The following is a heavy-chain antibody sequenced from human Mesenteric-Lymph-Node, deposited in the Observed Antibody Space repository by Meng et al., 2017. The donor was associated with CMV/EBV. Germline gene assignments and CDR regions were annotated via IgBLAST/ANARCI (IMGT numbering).Heavy chain of an antibody. V-gene: IGHV4-30-4*02. CDR2: IFYNGV. J-gene: IGHJ5*02. Sequence: SETLSLTCSVSGGSLSSGDYYWTWIRQTPGKGLEWIGYIFYNGVTNYNSTYYNPSLKSRLTISVDTSKNQFSLKLSSVTAADTAVYYCAGAEASGPDNWFDPWGQGTLVTVSS. CDR1: GGSLSSGDYY. D-gene: IGHD3-3*01. CDR3: AGAEASGPDNWFDP.